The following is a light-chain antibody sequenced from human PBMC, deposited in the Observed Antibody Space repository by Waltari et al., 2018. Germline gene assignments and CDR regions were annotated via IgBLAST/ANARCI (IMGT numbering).Light chain of an antibody. J-gene: IGKJ1*01. CDR3: QQSFSSPWT. V-gene: IGKV1-39*01. CDR2: AAS. CDR1: QNIRTH. Sequence: DIQMTQSPSSLPASVGATVTVTCRASQNIRTHLNWYPQKPATAPKLLIYAASTLHRGVPSRFSGSGSGTDFTLTVTNLQPDDFAIYFCQQSFSSPWTFGQGTRV.